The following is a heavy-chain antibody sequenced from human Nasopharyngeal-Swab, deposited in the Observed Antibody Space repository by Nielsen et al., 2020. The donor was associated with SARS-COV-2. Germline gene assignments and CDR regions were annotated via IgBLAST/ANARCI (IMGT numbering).Heavy chain of an antibody. CDR2: IYYSGST. CDR3: ARGWRSSGWYTNWYFDL. J-gene: IGHJ2*01. V-gene: IGHV4-31*03. CDR1: GGSISSGGYY. D-gene: IGHD6-19*01. Sequence: SETLSLTCSVSGGSISSGGYYWSWIRQHPGKGLEWIGYIYYSGSTYYNPSLKSRVTISVDTSKNQISLKLSSVTAADTAVYYCARGWRSSGWYTNWYFDLWGRGTLVTRLL.